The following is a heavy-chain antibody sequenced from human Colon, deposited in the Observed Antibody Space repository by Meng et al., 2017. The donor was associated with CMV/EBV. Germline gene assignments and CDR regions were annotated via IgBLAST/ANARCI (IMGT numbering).Heavy chain of an antibody. D-gene: IGHD3/OR15-3a*01. CDR1: GFTLSNSG. Sequence: LSSALRGFTLSNSGIHWVRQPPGQGLEWLALISHEGSEDYYADSVKGRFTMSRDNSKNTVHLQMNSLRPDDTAVYYCARWTGWFDPWGQGTLVTVSS. CDR3: ARWTGWFDP. J-gene: IGHJ5*02. V-gene: IGHV3-30*03. CDR2: ISHEGSED.